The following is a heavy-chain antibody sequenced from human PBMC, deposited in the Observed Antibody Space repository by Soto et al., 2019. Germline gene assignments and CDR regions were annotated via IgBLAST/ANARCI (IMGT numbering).Heavy chain of an antibody. CDR2: ISPNSGGT. J-gene: IGHJ6*04. Sequence: QVQLVQSGAEVKKPGASVKVSCKASGYTFTGYYMHWVRQAPGQGLEWMGWISPNSGGTKYAQKFQGRVTMTRDTSISPAYRDMGRLPSAARALFSGARGSAMALASPGYYPRAVGGKGPTAT. D-gene: IGHD6-19*01. V-gene: IGHV1-2*02. CDR1: GYTFTGYY. CDR3: ARGSAMALASPGYYPRAV.